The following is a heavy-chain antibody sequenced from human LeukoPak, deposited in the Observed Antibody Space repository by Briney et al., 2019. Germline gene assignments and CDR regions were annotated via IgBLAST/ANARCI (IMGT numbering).Heavy chain of an antibody. J-gene: IGHJ4*02. CDR1: GFTFSTYW. D-gene: IGHD6-6*01. CDR3: ARLTQLARGRY. CDR2: IKQDGSEK. V-gene: IGHV3-7*03. Sequence: PGGSLRLSCSASGFTFSTYWMSWVRQAPGKGLEWVANIKQDGSEKYYVDSVKGRFTVSRDNAENSLYLRMSSLRAEDTAVYYCARLTQLARGRYWGQGTLVTVSS.